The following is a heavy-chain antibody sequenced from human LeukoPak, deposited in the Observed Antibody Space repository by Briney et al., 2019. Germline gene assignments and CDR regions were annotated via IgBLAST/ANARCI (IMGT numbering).Heavy chain of an antibody. V-gene: IGHV3-48*02. Sequence: PGGSLRLSCAASGFTFSSYSMNWVRQARGKGLEWVSYISSSSSTIYYADSVKGRFTISRDNAKNSLYLQMNSLRDEDTAVYYCARGLYGSGGDAFDIWGQGTMVTVSS. D-gene: IGHD3-10*01. CDR3: ARGLYGSGGDAFDI. CDR2: ISSSSSTI. J-gene: IGHJ3*02. CDR1: GFTFSSYS.